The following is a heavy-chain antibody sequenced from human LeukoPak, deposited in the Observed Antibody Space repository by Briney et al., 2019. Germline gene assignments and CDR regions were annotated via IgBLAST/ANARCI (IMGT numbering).Heavy chain of an antibody. D-gene: IGHD5-18*01. CDR3: ARVLSPSRSLEDCKGGDTAYYYMDV. Sequence: ASVKVSCKASGYTFTSFYMHWVRQAPGQGIEWMGIINPSGGSTSYAQKFQGRVTMTRDMSTSTVYMELSSLRSEDTAVYYCARVLSPSRSLEDCKGGDTAYYYMDVWGKGTTVTVSS. J-gene: IGHJ6*03. V-gene: IGHV1-46*01. CDR1: GYTFTSFY. CDR2: INPSGGST.